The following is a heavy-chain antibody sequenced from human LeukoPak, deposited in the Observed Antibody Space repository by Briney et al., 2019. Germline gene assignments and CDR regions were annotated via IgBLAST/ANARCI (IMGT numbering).Heavy chain of an antibody. D-gene: IGHD3-22*01. V-gene: IGHV1-69*05. J-gene: IGHJ6*03. CDR1: GGTFSSYA. CDR3: ASSTANYDSSGYPYYYYYYMDV. Sequence: GSSVKVSCKASGGTFSSYAISWVRQAPGQGLEWMGGIIPTFGTANYAQKFQGRVTITTDESTSTAYMELSSLRSEDAAVYYCASSTANYDSSGYPYYYYYYMDVWGKGTTVTVSS. CDR2: IIPTFGTA.